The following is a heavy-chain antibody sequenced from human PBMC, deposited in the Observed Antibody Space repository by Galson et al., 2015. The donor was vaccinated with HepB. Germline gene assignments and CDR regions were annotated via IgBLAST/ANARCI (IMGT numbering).Heavy chain of an antibody. CDR1: GFTFTSYG. V-gene: IGHV3-23*01. CDR3: VRGTTAPDY. J-gene: IGHJ4*02. D-gene: IGHD2/OR15-2a*01. CDR2: ISRGGDTS. Sequence: SLRLSCAACGFTFTSYGMSWVRQAPGKGLECVSAISRGGDTSDYADSVKGRFTVSRDSSTNTLYLQMNGLRADDTALYYCVRGTTAPDYWGEGTLATVSS.